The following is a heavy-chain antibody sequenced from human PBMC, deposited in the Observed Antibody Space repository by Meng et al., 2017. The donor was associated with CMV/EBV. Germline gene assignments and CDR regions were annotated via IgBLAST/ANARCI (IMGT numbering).Heavy chain of an antibody. J-gene: IGHJ4*02. CDR3: ARDMDSPYFDY. CDR1: GFTFRTYS. Sequence: GGSLRLSCAASGFTFRTYSMNWVRQAPGKGLEWVSFISTSSNYIYYSDSVKGRFTISRDNAKNSLYLQMNSLRAGDTAVYYCARDMDSPYFDYWGQGALVTVSS. CDR2: ISTSSNYI. V-gene: IGHV3-21*01. D-gene: IGHD2-2*03.